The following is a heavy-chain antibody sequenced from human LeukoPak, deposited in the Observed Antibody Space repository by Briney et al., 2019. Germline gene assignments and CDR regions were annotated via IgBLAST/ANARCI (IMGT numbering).Heavy chain of an antibody. CDR2: ISGSGGST. D-gene: IGHD2-2*01. J-gene: IGHJ4*02. CDR1: GFTFSSYA. Sequence: GRSLRLSCAASGFTFSSYAMSWVRQAPGKGLEWVSAISGSGGSTYYADSVKGRFTISRDNSKNTLYLQMNSLRAEDTAVYYCAKGAKYQLLSGLDYWGQGTLVTVSS. V-gene: IGHV3-23*01. CDR3: AKGAKYQLLSGLDY.